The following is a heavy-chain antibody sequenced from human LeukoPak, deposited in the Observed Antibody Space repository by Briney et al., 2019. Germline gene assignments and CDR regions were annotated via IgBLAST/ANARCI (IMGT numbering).Heavy chain of an antibody. CDR3: ARFTIFGVHGDPRYYMDV. D-gene: IGHD3-3*01. CDR1: GFTFSSYW. J-gene: IGHJ6*03. V-gene: IGHV3-74*01. Sequence: GGSLRLSCAASGFTFSSYWMHWVRQAPGKGLVWVSRINTDGSSTSYADSAKGRFTISRDNAKNTLYLQMNSLRAEDTAVYYCARFTIFGVHGDPRYYMDVWGKGTTVTVSS. CDR2: INTDGSST.